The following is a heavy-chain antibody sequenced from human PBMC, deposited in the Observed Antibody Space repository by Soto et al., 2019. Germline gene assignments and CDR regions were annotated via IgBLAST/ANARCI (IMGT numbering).Heavy chain of an antibody. D-gene: IGHD3-10*01. CDR2: VNPILSMS. CDR3: ASSYGSGYRAFDY. Sequence: QVQLVQSGAEVKRPGSSVKVSCKASGDTFNFYSINWVRQAPGVGLEWVGRVNPILSMSNYAQRFQGRVTMTADKSKSTSYMELRSLRSEYTAIYYCASSYGSGYRAFDYWGQGALVTVSS. J-gene: IGHJ4*02. V-gene: IGHV1-69*02. CDR1: GDTFNFYS.